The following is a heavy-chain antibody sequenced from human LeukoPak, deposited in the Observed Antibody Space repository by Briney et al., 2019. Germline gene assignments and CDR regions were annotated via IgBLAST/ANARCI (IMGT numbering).Heavy chain of an antibody. CDR1: GNYW. J-gene: IGHJ4*02. V-gene: IGHV3-74*01. Sequence: GSLRLSCAASGNYWMHWVRQVPGKGLVWVSHINSDGSWTSYADSVKGRFTISKDNAKNMVYLQMNSLRAEDTAVYYCVSFYETYWGRGTLVTVSS. CDR3: VSFYETY. CDR2: INSDGSWT. D-gene: IGHD2/OR15-2a*01.